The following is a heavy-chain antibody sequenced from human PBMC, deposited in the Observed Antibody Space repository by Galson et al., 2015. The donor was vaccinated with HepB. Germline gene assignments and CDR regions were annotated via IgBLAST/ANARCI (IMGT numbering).Heavy chain of an antibody. Sequence: SCKASGYTFTDYYMHWVRQAPGQGLEWMGRINLNSGGTDYAQKFQGRVTMTRDTSISTAYMELSRLRSDDTAIYFCARVTRYISGWYDDYWGQGTLVTVSS. V-gene: IGHV1-2*06. CDR3: ARVTRYISGWYDDY. CDR1: GYTFTDYY. J-gene: IGHJ4*02. D-gene: IGHD6-19*01. CDR2: INLNSGGT.